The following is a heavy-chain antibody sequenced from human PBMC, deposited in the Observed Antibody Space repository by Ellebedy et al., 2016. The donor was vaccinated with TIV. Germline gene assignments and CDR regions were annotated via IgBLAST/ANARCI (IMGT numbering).Heavy chain of an antibody. CDR1: GDSVSSNSPT. CDR2: TYYRSKWYY. V-gene: IGHV6-1*01. D-gene: IGHD6-19*01. J-gene: IGHJ4*02. CDR3: ARYNSGWKIFDY. Sequence: MPSETLSLTYAISGDSVSSNSPTWNWIRQSPSRGLEWMGRTYYRSKWYYEYAVSVYSRITINPDTSKNQFSLQLNSVTPEDTAVYYCARYNSGWKIFDYWGQGTLVTVSS.